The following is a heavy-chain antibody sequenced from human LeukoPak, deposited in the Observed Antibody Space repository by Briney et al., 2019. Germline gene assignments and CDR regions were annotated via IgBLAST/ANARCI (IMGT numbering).Heavy chain of an antibody. J-gene: IGHJ6*03. V-gene: IGHV3-48*03. CDR1: GFTFSNYE. CDR3: AKDATAVVGTVYMDV. Sequence: GSLRLSCAASGFTFSNYEMNWVRQAPGKGLEWISHISNFGDIIHYADSVEGRFTISRDNAKNSLYLQMDSLRAEDTAAYYCAKDATAVVGTVYMDVWGKGTTVTISS. D-gene: IGHD6-13*01. CDR2: ISNFGDII.